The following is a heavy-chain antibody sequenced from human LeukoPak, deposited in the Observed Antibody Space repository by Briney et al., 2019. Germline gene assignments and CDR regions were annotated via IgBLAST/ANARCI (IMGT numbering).Heavy chain of an antibody. V-gene: IGHV4-4*02. CDR3: ARDQCSSTSCQLQNWFDP. CDR2: IYHSGST. Sequence: SETLSLTCAVSGGSISSSNWWSWVRQPPGKGLAWIGEIYHSGSTNYNPSLKSRVTISVDTSKNQFSLKLSSVTAADTAVYYCARDQCSSTSCQLQNWFDPWGQGTLVTVSS. CDR1: GGSISSSNW. D-gene: IGHD2-2*01. J-gene: IGHJ5*02.